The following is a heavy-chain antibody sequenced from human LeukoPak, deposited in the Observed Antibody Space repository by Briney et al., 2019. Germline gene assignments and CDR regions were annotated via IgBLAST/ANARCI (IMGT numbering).Heavy chain of an antibody. V-gene: IGHV1-69*05. CDR2: IIPMVGIT. CDR1: GGTFSNSG. Sequence: ASVKVSCKASGGTFSNSGFTWVRQAPGQGLEWMGGIIPMVGITYYAQKFQGRVTITTDESTSTAYMEVSSLSSEDTAVYYCARVRIAAAGTPGWFDPWGQGTLVTVSS. J-gene: IGHJ5*02. D-gene: IGHD6-13*01. CDR3: ARVRIAAAGTPGWFDP.